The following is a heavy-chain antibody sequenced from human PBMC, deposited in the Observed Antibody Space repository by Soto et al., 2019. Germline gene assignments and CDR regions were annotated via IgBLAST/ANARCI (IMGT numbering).Heavy chain of an antibody. CDR2: ISAYNGNT. J-gene: IGHJ4*02. Sequence: ASVKVSCKASGYTFTSYGISWVRQAPGQGLEWMGWISAYNGNTNYAQKLQGRVTMTTDTSTSTAYMELRSLRSDDTAVYYCASSSGIAVAGLSDYWGQGTLVTVSS. CDR3: ASSSGIAVAGLSDY. CDR1: GYTFTSYG. V-gene: IGHV1-18*04. D-gene: IGHD6-19*01.